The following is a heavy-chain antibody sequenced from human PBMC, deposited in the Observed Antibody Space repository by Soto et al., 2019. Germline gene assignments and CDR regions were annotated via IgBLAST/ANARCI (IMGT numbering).Heavy chain of an antibody. CDR3: AHRAYYYDSSGYSPNWFDP. Sequence: QITLKESGPTLVKPTQTLTLTCTFSGFSLSTSGVGVGWIRQPPGKALEWLALIYWDDDKRYSPSLKSRLTITKDTSKHQVVLTMTNMDPVDTATYYCAHRAYYYDSSGYSPNWFDPWGQGTLVTVSS. V-gene: IGHV2-5*02. J-gene: IGHJ5*02. D-gene: IGHD3-22*01. CDR1: GFSLSTSGVG. CDR2: IYWDDDK.